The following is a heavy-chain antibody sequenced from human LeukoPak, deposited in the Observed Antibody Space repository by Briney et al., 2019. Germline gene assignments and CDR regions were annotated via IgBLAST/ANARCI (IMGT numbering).Heavy chain of an antibody. V-gene: IGHV3-69-1*02. D-gene: IGHD1-26*01. J-gene: IGHJ4*02. CDR1: GIAVTGNY. Sequence: GGSLTLSCAASGIAVTGNYMSWVRQPPGKGLEWVSFISINTDTFYADSVRGRFTISRDNAKNSLYLQMDSLRVEDTAVYYCARVGAWELQRVFDYWGQGTLVTVSS. CDR2: ISINTDT. CDR3: ARVGAWELQRVFDY.